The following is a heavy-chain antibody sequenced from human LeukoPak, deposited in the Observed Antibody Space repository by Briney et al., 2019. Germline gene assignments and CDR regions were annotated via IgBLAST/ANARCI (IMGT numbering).Heavy chain of an antibody. Sequence: GGSLRLSCAASGFTVISNYMSWVRQAPGKGLEWVSVIYAGGLTYYADSVKGRFTVSRDNSKNTLYLQMNSLRAEDTAVYYCARSGYHYYYGMDVWGQGTTVTVSS. V-gene: IGHV3-53*01. J-gene: IGHJ6*02. CDR3: ARSGYHYYYGMDV. CDR1: GFTVISNY. CDR2: IYAGGLT.